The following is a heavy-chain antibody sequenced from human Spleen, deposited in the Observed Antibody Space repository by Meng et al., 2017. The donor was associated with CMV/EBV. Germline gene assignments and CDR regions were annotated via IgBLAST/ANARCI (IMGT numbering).Heavy chain of an antibody. CDR1: AFTFSSYS. J-gene: IGHJ6*02. CDR2: ISSGSSYI. CDR3: ARDYGFWSGYGMDV. V-gene: IGHV3-21*01. Sequence: GESLKISCAASAFTFSSYSMNWVRQAPGKGLEWVSSISSGSSYIYYADSVKGRFTISRDNAKNSLYLQMNSLRAEDTAVYYCARDYGFWSGYGMDVWGQGTLVTVSS. D-gene: IGHD3/OR15-3a*01.